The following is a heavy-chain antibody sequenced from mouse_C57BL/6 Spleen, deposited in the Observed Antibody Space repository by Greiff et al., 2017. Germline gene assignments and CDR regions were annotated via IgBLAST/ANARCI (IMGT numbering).Heavy chain of an antibody. Sequence: EVKLMESGGGLVQPGGSLSLSCAASGFTFTAYYMSWVRQPPGKALEWLGFIRNKANGYTTEYNASVMGRFTISRDNTQSILYLQMNALRAEDSATDYCARYITAFDYWGQGTTLTVSS. J-gene: IGHJ2*01. D-gene: IGHD4-1*01. CDR1: GFTFTAYY. V-gene: IGHV7-3*01. CDR2: IRNKANGYTT. CDR3: ARYITAFDY.